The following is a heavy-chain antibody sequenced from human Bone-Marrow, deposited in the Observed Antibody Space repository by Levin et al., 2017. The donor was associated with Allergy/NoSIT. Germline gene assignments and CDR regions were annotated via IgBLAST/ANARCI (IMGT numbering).Heavy chain of an antibody. CDR3: ARVMITFGGVIVSKNWFDP. CDR2: INHSGST. D-gene: IGHD3-16*02. Sequence: PSETLSLTCAVYGGSFSGYYWSWIRQPPGKGLEWIGEINHSGSTNYNPSLKSRVTISVDTSKNQFSLKLSSVTAADTAVYYCARVMITFGGVIVSKNWFDPWGQGTLVTVSS. CDR1: GGSFSGYY. J-gene: IGHJ5*02. V-gene: IGHV4-34*01.